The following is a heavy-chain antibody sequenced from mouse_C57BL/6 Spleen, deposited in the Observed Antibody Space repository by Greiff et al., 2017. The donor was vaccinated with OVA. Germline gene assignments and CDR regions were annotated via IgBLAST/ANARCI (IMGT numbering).Heavy chain of an antibody. D-gene: IGHD1-1*01. Sequence: VQLQQSGPELVKPGASVKISCKASGYAFSSSWMNWVKQRPGKGLEWIGRIYPGDGDTNYNGKFKGKATLTADKSSSTAYMQLSSLTSEDSAVYFCARGDYYGEDFDVWGTGTTVTVSS. J-gene: IGHJ1*03. CDR1: GYAFSSSW. CDR2: IYPGDGDT. CDR3: ARGDYYGEDFDV. V-gene: IGHV1-82*01.